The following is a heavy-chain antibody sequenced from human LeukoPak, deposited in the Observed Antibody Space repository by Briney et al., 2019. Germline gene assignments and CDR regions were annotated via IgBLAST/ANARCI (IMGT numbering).Heavy chain of an antibody. Sequence: SETLSLTCAVSGYSISSGYYWGWIWQPPGKGLEWIGSIYHSGSTYYNPSLKSRVTISVDTSKNQFSLKLSSVTAADTAVYYCARQFEQWLVPGEFDYWGQGTLVTVSS. CDR2: IYHSGST. D-gene: IGHD6-19*01. CDR1: GYSISSGYY. J-gene: IGHJ4*02. V-gene: IGHV4-38-2*01. CDR3: ARQFEQWLVPGEFDY.